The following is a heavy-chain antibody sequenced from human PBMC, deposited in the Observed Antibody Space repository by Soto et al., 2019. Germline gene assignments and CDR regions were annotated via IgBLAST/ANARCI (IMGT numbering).Heavy chain of an antibody. CDR1: GFTFSASW. J-gene: IGHJ5*02. Sequence: PGGSLRLSCAASGFTFSASWMHWVRQTPGKGLVWVSHISPDGSSTRDADSVQGRFINSRDNARSTLYLQMHSLRAEDTAVYYCARGIATGQLDPWGQGTLVTVSS. CDR2: ISPDGSST. D-gene: IGHD2-15*01. V-gene: IGHV3-74*01. CDR3: ARGIATGQLDP.